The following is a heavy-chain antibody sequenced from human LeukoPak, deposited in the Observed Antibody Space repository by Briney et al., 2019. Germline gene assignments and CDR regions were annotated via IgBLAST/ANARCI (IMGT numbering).Heavy chain of an antibody. CDR1: GYSISSGYY. J-gene: IGHJ4*02. CDR3: ASRTRGPGWFEDY. CDR2: IYHSGST. D-gene: IGHD3-10*01. Sequence: PSETLSLTCAVSGYSISSGYYWGWIRQPPGEGLEWIGSIYHSGSTYYNPSLKSRVTISVDTSKNQFSLKLSSVTAADTAVYYCASRTRGPGWFEDYWGQGTLVTVSS. V-gene: IGHV4-38-2*01.